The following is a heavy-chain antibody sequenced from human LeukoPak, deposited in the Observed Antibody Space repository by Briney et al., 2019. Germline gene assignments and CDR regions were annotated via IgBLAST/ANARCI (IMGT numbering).Heavy chain of an antibody. Sequence: GGSLRLSCAASGFTFSSYAMSWVRQAPGKGLEWVAFIRYDESNKYYADSVKGRFSIYRDNAKNTVYLPMKSLRREDTAVYYCAKDAITAVRGAGSYNWFDTWGQGTLVTVSS. V-gene: IGHV3-30*02. CDR2: IRYDESNK. J-gene: IGHJ5*02. CDR1: GFTFSSYA. CDR3: AKDAITAVRGAGSYNWFDT. D-gene: IGHD3-10*01.